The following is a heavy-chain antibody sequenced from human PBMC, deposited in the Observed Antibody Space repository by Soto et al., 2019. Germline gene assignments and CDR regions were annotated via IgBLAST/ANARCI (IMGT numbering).Heavy chain of an antibody. J-gene: IGHJ6*02. D-gene: IGHD2-2*02. Sequence: PGGSLRLSCAASGSTFSSYAMHWVRQAPGKGLEWVAVISYDGSNKYYADSVKGRFTISRDNSKNTLYLQMNSLRAEDTAVYYCARDRIVVVPAAITYYYYGMDVWGQGTTVTVS. V-gene: IGHV3-30-3*01. CDR1: GSTFSSYA. CDR3: ARDRIVVVPAAITYYYYGMDV. CDR2: ISYDGSNK.